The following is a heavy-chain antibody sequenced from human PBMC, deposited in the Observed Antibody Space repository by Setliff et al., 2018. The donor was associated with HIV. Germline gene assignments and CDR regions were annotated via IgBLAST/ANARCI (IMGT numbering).Heavy chain of an antibody. CDR1: GFTFSSYS. CDR3: ARGETGDARGYSYYYYMDV. V-gene: IGHV3-21*01. CDR2: ISSSSSYI. D-gene: IGHD7-27*01. J-gene: IGHJ6*03. Sequence: GGSLRLSCAASGFTFSSYSMNWVRPAPGKGLEWVSSISSSSSYIYYADSVKGRFTISRDNAKNSLYLHMNSLRADDTAVYYCARGETGDARGYSYYYYMDVWGKGTTVTVSS.